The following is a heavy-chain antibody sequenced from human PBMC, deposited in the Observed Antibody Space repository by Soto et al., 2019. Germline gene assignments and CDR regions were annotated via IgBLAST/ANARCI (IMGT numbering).Heavy chain of an antibody. V-gene: IGHV1-69*02. Sequence: SVKVSCKASGGTFSSYTISWVRQAPGQGLEWMGRIIPILGIANYAQKFQGRVTITADKSTSTAYIELSSMRSEDTAVYYCARTRIDYVWGSYRYTHAEYFQHWGQGTLVTVS. CDR3: ARTRIDYVWGSYRYTHAEYFQH. D-gene: IGHD3-16*02. CDR2: IIPILGIA. CDR1: GGTFSSYT. J-gene: IGHJ1*01.